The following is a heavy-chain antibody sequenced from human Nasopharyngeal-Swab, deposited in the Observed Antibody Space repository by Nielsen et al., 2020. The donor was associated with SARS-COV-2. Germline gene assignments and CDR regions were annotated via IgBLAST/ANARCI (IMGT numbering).Heavy chain of an antibody. J-gene: IGHJ4*02. Sequence: SVKVSCKASGGTFSSYAISWVRQAPGQGLEWMGRIIPILGIANYAQKFQGRVTITADKSTSTAYMELSSLRSEDTAVYYCAFGYSSSWYSDYWGQGTLVTVSS. CDR3: AFGYSSSWYSDY. V-gene: IGHV1-69*04. D-gene: IGHD6-13*01. CDR1: GGTFSSYA. CDR2: IIPILGIA.